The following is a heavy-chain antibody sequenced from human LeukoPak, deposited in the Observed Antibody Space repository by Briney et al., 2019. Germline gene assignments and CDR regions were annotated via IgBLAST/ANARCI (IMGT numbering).Heavy chain of an antibody. D-gene: IGHD4-17*01. J-gene: IGHJ2*01. Sequence: SQTLSLTCTVSGGSISSGDYYWRWHRQPPGKGRECIGSFYYSGLIHYTPSLKSRISISVDTSTNPFSLKLSSVTAADTAVYYCVGVGDRYWYFDLWGRGTLVTVSS. CDR2: FYYSGLI. CDR3: VGVGDRYWYFDL. CDR1: GGSISSGDYY. V-gene: IGHV4-39*02.